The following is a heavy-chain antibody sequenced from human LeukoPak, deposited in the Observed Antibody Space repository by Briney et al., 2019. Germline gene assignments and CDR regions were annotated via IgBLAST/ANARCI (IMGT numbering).Heavy chain of an antibody. D-gene: IGHD6-13*01. CDR1: GFTFSDYY. CDR2: ISSSGSTI. J-gene: IGHJ3*02. V-gene: IGHV3-11*04. CDR3: ARAAPYSSSWRTDAFDI. Sequence: PGGSLRLSCAASGFTFSDYYMSWIRQAPGKGLEWVSYISSSGSTIYYADSVKGRFTISRDNAKNSLYLQMNSLRAEDTAVYYCARAAPYSSSWRTDAFDIWGQGTMVTVSS.